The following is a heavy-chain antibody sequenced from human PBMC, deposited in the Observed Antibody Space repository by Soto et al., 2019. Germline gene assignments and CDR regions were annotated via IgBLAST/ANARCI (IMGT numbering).Heavy chain of an antibody. CDR3: AHRPITFMASWFDP. Sequence: QITLKESGPTLVKPAQPLTPTCTFSGFSLSTSGVAVGWLRQPPGKAPEWPALVYWDDDKRYSPSLKSRLTITKDTSKNQVVLTMTNMEPVDTATYYCAHRPITFMASWFDPWGQGIPVTVSS. CDR1: GFSLSTSGVA. J-gene: IGHJ5*02. CDR2: VYWDDDK. V-gene: IGHV2-5*02. D-gene: IGHD3-16*01.